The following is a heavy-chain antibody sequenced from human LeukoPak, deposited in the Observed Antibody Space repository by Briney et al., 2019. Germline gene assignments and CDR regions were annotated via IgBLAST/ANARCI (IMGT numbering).Heavy chain of an antibody. CDR3: AREGYYDFWSGYPYDV. J-gene: IGHJ6*04. Sequence: SETLSLTCTVSGDPISSYYWSWIRQPPGKGLEWIGYIYYSGSTNYNPSLKSRVTISVDTSKNQFSLKLSSVTAADTAVYYCAREGYYDFWSGYPYDVWGKGTTVTVSS. D-gene: IGHD3-3*01. CDR2: IYYSGST. V-gene: IGHV4-59*01. CDR1: GDPISSYY.